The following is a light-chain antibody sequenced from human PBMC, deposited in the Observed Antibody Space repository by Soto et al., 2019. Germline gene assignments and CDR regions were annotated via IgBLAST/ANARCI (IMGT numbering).Light chain of an antibody. CDR3: QQYNNWPPFS. J-gene: IGKJ3*01. Sequence: EIVITQSPATLSVSRGERATLSCRASQSISSNLAWYQQKNGQTPRLLIYGASTRAAGIPARFSGSGSGTDFTLTISSLQSEDFAVYYCQQYNNWPPFSLGPGTKVDIK. V-gene: IGKV3-15*01. CDR2: GAS. CDR1: QSISSN.